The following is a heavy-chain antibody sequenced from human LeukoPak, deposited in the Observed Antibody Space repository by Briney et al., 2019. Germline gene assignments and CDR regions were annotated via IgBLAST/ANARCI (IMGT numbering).Heavy chain of an antibody. D-gene: IGHD5-24*01. V-gene: IGHV3-7*04. J-gene: IGHJ4*02. CDR3: TRVGYIDEGIDY. Sequence: GGSLRLSCAASGSTFSSYGMHWVRQAPGKGLEWVANIKQDGSKKSYVDSVKGRFTISRDNAKNSLYLQMNSLRAEDTAIYYCTRVGYIDEGIDYWGQGTLVTVSS. CDR1: GSTFSSYG. CDR2: IKQDGSKK.